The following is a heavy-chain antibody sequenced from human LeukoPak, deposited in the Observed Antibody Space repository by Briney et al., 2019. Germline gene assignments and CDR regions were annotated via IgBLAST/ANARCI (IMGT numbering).Heavy chain of an antibody. D-gene: IGHD2-15*01. Sequence: ASVKVSCKASGGTFSSYGISWVRQAPGQGLEWMGWISAYNGNTNYAQKLQGRVTMTTDTSTSTAYMELRSLRSDDTAVYYCARFGVVVVAAQFYDYWGQGTLVTVSS. CDR1: GGTFSSYG. CDR2: ISAYNGNT. CDR3: ARFGVVVVAAQFYDY. J-gene: IGHJ4*02. V-gene: IGHV1-18*01.